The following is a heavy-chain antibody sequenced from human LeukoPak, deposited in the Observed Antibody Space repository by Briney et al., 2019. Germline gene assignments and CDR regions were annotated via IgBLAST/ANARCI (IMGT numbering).Heavy chain of an antibody. V-gene: IGHV3-48*01. CDR2: ISDDSSTI. CDR1: GFTFSSYA. D-gene: IGHD5-18*01. CDR3: ARGGYNYGSVFDY. J-gene: IGHJ4*02. Sequence: GGSLRLSCAASGFTFSSYAMNWVRQAPGKGLEWVSYISDDSSTIHYADSVKGRFTISRDNAENSLYLQMNSLRAEDTAVYYCARGGYNYGSVFDYWGQGTLVTVSS.